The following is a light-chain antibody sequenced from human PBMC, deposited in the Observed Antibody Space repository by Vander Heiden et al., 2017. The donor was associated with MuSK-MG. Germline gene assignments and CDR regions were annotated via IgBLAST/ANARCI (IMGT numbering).Light chain of an antibody. CDR2: SKN. J-gene: IGLJ3*02. V-gene: IGLV3-19*01. CDR1: SLRSYY. Sequence: LTLLSSVPVALGQTVRITCQGDSLRSYYATWYQQKPGQAPVLVIYSKNNRPSGIPDRFSGSSSGNTASLTITGAQAEDEADYYCNSRDSSGNHLVFGGGTKLTVL. CDR3: NSRDSSGNHLV.